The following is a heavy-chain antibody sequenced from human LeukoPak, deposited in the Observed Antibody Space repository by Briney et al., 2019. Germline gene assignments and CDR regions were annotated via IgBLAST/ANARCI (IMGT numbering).Heavy chain of an antibody. Sequence: SETLSLTCTVSGGSISSSSYYWGWIRQPPGKGLEWIGSIYYSGSTYYNPSLKSRATISVDTSKNQFSLKLSSVTAADTAVYYCITMIVVVTGGGYFDYWGQGTLVTVSS. CDR2: IYYSGST. CDR1: GGSISSSSYY. CDR3: ITMIVVVTGGGYFDY. J-gene: IGHJ4*02. D-gene: IGHD3-22*01. V-gene: IGHV4-39*07.